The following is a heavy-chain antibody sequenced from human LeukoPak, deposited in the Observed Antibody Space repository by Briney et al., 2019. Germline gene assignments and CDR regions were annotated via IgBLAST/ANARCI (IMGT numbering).Heavy chain of an antibody. CDR1: GGTFYNSG. CDR3: ATRGWELPPTDAFDI. V-gene: IGHV1-69*05. J-gene: IGHJ3*02. Sequence: ASVKVSCKASGGTFYNSGISWMRQAPGQGLEWMGRLIPIFGTTKYAQKFQGRVTITTDESTSTAYMELSSLRSEDTAVYYCATRGWELPPTDAFDIWGQGTMVTVSS. CDR2: LIPIFGTT. D-gene: IGHD3-10*01.